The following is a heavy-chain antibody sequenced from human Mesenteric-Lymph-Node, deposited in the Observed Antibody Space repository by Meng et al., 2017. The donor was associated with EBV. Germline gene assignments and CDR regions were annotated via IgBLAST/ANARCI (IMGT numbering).Heavy chain of an antibody. J-gene: IGHJ4*02. CDR3: ATAPALSTPYHFDR. CDR1: GYTFRDYD. V-gene: IGHV1-3*04. D-gene: IGHD6-13*01. Sequence: QVHLLHSGPEVKRPGASMKISCQASGYTFRDYDMHWVRQAPGQRLEWMGWINTDIGDTKFSQKFQGRVTITRDTSASTAYMVLSSLRSEDTAIYYCATAPALSTPYHFDRWGQGTLVTVSS. CDR2: INTDIGDT.